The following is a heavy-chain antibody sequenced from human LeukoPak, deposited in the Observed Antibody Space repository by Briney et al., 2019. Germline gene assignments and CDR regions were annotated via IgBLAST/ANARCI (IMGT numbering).Heavy chain of an antibody. CDR1: GYTFTSYY. Sequence: ASVKVSCKASGYTFTSYYMHWVRQAPGQGLEWMGIINPSGGSTSYAQKFQGRVTMTRNTSISTACMELSSLRSEDTAVYYCARDYPNYCSGGSCSSGYYYGMDVWGQGTTVTVSS. CDR3: ARDYPNYCSGGSCSSGYYYGMDV. D-gene: IGHD2-15*01. CDR2: INPSGGST. V-gene: IGHV1-46*01. J-gene: IGHJ6*02.